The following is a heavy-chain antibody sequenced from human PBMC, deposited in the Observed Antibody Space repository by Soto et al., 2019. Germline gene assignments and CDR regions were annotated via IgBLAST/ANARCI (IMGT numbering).Heavy chain of an antibody. CDR2: IYYGGST. CDR3: ARGGYYYENSGQNAYDY. J-gene: IGHJ4*01. Sequence: SETLSLTCSVSGGSISSGGYYWSWIRQHPGKGLEWIGYIYYGGSTYYNPSLKSRATISGDTSKNQFSLKLSSVTAADTAVYYCARGGYYYENSGQNAYDYWGQGILVTVSS. CDR1: GGSISSGGYY. V-gene: IGHV4-31*03. D-gene: IGHD3-22*01.